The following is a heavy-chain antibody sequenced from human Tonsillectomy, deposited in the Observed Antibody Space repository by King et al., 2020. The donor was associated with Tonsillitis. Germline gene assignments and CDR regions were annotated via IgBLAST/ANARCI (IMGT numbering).Heavy chain of an antibody. J-gene: IGHJ4*02. V-gene: IGHV3-74*01. CDR3: ARGTGGYSSSWSDY. Sequence: VQLVESGGGLVQPGGSLRLSCAASGFTISTYWMHWVRQAPGKGLGGVSRINSDGTSTAYAGSGKGRFTISKDKAKNTLYLQMNSLTAEDTAVYYCARGTGGYSSSWSDYWGQGTLVTVSS. CDR1: GFTISTYW. D-gene: IGHD6-13*01. CDR2: INSDGTST.